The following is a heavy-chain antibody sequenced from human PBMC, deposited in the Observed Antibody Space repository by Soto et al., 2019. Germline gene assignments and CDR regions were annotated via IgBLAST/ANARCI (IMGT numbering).Heavy chain of an antibody. D-gene: IGHD3-10*01. CDR2: INAGNGNT. CDR3: ARGTPVWFDP. V-gene: IGHV1-3*05. CDR1: GYTFTSYA. J-gene: IGHJ5*02. Sequence: QVQLVQSGAEEKKPGASVKVSCKASGYTFTSYAMHWVRQAPGQRLEWMGWINAGNGNTKYLQKFQGRVTITRDTSASTAYMELSRLRSEDTAVYYCARGTPVWFDPWGQGTLVTVSS.